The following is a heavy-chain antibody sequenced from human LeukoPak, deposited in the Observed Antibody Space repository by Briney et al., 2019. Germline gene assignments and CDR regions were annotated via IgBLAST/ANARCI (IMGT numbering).Heavy chain of an antibody. CDR1: GFTFDDYA. V-gene: IGHV3-9*01. D-gene: IGHD2-2*01. Sequence: GGSLRLSCAASGFTFDDYAMHWVRQAPGKGQDRVSGISWNSGSIGYADSVRGRFTISRDNAKNSLYLQMNSLGGEDTALYYCAKGVVPAASLYYGLDVWGQGTTVTVSS. J-gene: IGHJ6*02. CDR2: ISWNSGSI. CDR3: AKGVVPAASLYYGLDV.